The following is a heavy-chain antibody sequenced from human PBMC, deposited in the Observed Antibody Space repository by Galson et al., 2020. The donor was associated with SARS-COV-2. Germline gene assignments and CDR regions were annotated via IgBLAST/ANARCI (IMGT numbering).Heavy chain of an antibody. CDR3: ARIRWERYYYGMDV. CDR1: GFSLSTSGMC. D-gene: IGHD1-26*01. Sequence: SGPTLVKPTQTLTLTCTFSGFSLSTSGMCVSWIRQPPGKALEWLARIDWDDDKYYSTSLKTRLTISKDTSKNQVVLTMTNMDPVDTATYYCARIRWERYYYGMDVWGQGTTVTVSS. V-gene: IGHV2-70*11. CDR2: IDWDDDK. J-gene: IGHJ6*02.